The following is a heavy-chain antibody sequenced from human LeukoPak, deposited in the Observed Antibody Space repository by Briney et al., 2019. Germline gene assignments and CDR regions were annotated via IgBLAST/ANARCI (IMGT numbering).Heavy chain of an antibody. D-gene: IGHD3-22*01. CDR2: ISTYNGNT. Sequence: ASVKVSCEASGYTFVTYGINWLRQAPGQGLEWMGWISTYNGNTKYAQKFQDRVTMTRDTPTSTVYMELSSLKSGDTAVYYCARSYYDTSGYQLDYWGQGTLVTVSS. J-gene: IGHJ4*02. CDR1: GYTFVTYG. CDR3: ARSYYDTSGYQLDY. V-gene: IGHV1-18*01.